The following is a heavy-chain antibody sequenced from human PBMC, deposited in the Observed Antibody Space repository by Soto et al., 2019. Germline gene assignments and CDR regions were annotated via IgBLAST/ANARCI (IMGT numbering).Heavy chain of an antibody. CDR3: ARLFSYYDYWGRGYVKYV. CDR1: GFTFSSYA. V-gene: IGHV3-23*01. CDR2: ISGSGGST. J-gene: IGHJ6*02. D-gene: IGHD3-3*01. Sequence: GSLRLSCAASGFTFSSYAMSWVRQAPGKGLEWVSAISGSGGSTYYADSVKGRFTISRDNSKNTLYLQMNSLRSEDTAVYYCARLFSYYDYWGRGYVKYVSGQGTSDTGSS.